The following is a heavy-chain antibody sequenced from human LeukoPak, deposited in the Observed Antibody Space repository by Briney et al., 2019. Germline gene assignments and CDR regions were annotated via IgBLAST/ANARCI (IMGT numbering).Heavy chain of an antibody. D-gene: IGHD3-22*01. V-gene: IGHV1-69*04. J-gene: IGHJ4*02. CDR3: ARDWYYYDSSGPGH. CDR1: GGTFSSYT. Sequence: ASVKVSRKASGGTFSSYTISWVRQAPGQGLEWMGRIIPILGIANYAQKFQGRVTITADKSTSTAYMELSSLRSEDTAVYYCARDWYYYDSSGPGHWGQGTLVTVSS. CDR2: IIPILGIA.